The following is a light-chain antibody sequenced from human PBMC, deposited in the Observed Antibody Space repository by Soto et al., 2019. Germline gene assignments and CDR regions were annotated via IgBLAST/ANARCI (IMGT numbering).Light chain of an antibody. CDR2: AAS. CDR3: QQSYSTPWT. V-gene: IGKV1-39*01. CDR1: QTIRTY. Sequence: DFLLTQSPSSLSASVGDRVTITCRSSQTIRTYLNWYQQKPGKAPELLIYAASTVQSGVPSRFTDSGSGTDFTLTITSLQAEDFATYYCQQSYSTPWTFGQGTRVDLK. J-gene: IGKJ1*01.